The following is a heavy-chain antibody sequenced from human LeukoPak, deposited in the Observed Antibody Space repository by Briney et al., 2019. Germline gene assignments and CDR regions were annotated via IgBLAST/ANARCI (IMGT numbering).Heavy chain of an antibody. CDR2: INPNSGGA. CDR1: GYTFTGYY. Sequence: ASVKVSCKASGYTFTGYYMHWVRQAPGQGLEWMGWINPNSGGAKYAQNFQGRVIMTTDTSISTAYMELSSLRSDDTAVYYCARSSPPAYYHFYYYMDVWGKGSTVTVSS. J-gene: IGHJ6*03. CDR3: ARSSPPAYYHFYYYMDV. D-gene: IGHD6-13*01. V-gene: IGHV1-2*02.